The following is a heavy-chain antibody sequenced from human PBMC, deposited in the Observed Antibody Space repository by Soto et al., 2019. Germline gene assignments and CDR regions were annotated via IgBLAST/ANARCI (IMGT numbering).Heavy chain of an antibody. Sequence: GGSLRLSCAASGFTFSSYGMHWVRQAPGKGLEWVAVIWYDGSNKYYADSVKGRFTISRDNSKNTLYLQMNSLRAEDTAVYYCARDYMPSNFFDPWGQGTLVTVSS. CDR1: GFTFSSYG. J-gene: IGHJ5*02. CDR2: IWYDGSNK. V-gene: IGHV3-33*01. CDR3: ARDYMPSNFFDP. D-gene: IGHD2-2*01.